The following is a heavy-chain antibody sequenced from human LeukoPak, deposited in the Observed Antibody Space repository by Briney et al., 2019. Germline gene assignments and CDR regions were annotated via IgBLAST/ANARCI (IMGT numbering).Heavy chain of an antibody. D-gene: IGHD5-12*01. Sequence: GGSLRLSCAASGFTFSSYAMHWVRQAPGKGLEWVAVISYDGTNKYYADSVKGRFTISRDNSKNTLSLQMNSLRAEDTAVYYCAKETFSGYRSDAFNIWGQGTMVTVSS. CDR3: AKETFSGYRSDAFNI. V-gene: IGHV3-30*04. J-gene: IGHJ3*02. CDR2: ISYDGTNK. CDR1: GFTFSSYA.